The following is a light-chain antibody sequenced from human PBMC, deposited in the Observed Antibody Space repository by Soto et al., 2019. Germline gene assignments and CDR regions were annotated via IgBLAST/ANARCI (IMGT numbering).Light chain of an antibody. CDR3: QQRSNWLT. CDR1: QSVSSN. V-gene: IGKV3-11*01. CDR2: GAS. J-gene: IGKJ4*01. Sequence: VMTQAPATLSVSPGERATLSCRASQSVSSNLAWYQQKPGQAPRLLIYGASNRATGIPARFSGSGSGTDFTLTISSLEPEDFAVYYCQQRSNWLTFGGGTKVDIK.